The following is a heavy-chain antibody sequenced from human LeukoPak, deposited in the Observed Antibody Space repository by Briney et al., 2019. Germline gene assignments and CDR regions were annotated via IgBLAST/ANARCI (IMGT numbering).Heavy chain of an antibody. CDR2: IYTSGST. V-gene: IGHV4-4*09. D-gene: IGHD2-2*01. J-gene: IGHJ3*02. CDR3: ARTGNYCSSTSCYYFDAFDI. Sequence: SETLSLTCTVSGGSISSYYWSWIRQPPGKGLEWIGYIYTSGSTNYNPSLKSRVTISVDTSKNQFSLKLSSVTAADTAVYYCARTGNYCSSTSCYYFDAFDIWDQGTMVTVSS. CDR1: GGSISSYY.